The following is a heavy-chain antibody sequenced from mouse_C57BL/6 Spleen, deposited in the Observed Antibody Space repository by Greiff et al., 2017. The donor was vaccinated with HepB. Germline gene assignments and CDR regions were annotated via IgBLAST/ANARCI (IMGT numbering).Heavy chain of an antibody. Sequence: QVHVKQSGAELARPGASVKMSCKASGYTFTSYTMHWVKQRPGQGLEWIGYINPSSGYTKYNQKFKDKATLTADKSSSTAYMQLSSLTSEDSAVYYCARYGWEDYYAMDYWGQGTSVTVSS. CDR1: GYTFTSYT. D-gene: IGHD1-2*01. CDR3: ARYGWEDYYAMDY. J-gene: IGHJ4*01. V-gene: IGHV1-4*01. CDR2: INPSSGYT.